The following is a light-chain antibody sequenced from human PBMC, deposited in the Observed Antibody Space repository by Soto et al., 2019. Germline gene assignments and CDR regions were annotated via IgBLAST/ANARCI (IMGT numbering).Light chain of an antibody. Sequence: QSVLTQPPSASGTPGQRVTISCSGSSSNIGSNYVYWYQQLPGTAPKLLIYRNNQRPSGVPDRFSGSKSCTSASLAISGLRSDDEADYYCAAWDASLSVVFGGGTKLTVL. CDR2: RNN. CDR3: AAWDASLSVV. J-gene: IGLJ2*01. CDR1: SSNIGSNY. V-gene: IGLV1-47*01.